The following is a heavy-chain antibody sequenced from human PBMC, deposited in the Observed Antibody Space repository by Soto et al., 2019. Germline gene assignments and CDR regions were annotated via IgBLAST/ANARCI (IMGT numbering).Heavy chain of an antibody. CDR2: IWYDGSNK. CDR1: GFTFSNYG. CDR3: ARGGFYDSSAYYYGMDV. J-gene: IGHJ6*02. D-gene: IGHD3-22*01. Sequence: GGSLRLSCAASGFTFSNYGMHWVRQAPGKGLEWVAIIWYDGSNKYFADSVKGRFTISRDNSKNTLFLQMNSLRAEDTALYYCARGGFYDSSAYYYGMDVWGQGTTVTVSS. V-gene: IGHV3-33*01.